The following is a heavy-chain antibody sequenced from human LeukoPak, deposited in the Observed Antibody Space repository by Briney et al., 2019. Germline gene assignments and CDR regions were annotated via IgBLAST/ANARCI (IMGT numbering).Heavy chain of an antibody. J-gene: IGHJ4*02. V-gene: IGHV4-39*01. Sequence: PSETLSLTCTVSGGSISSSSYYWGWIRQPPGKGLEWIGSIYYSGSTYYNPSLKSRVTISVDTSKNQFSLKLSPVTAADTAVYYCARHVTPWLNDYWGQGTLVTVSS. D-gene: IGHD5-12*01. CDR3: ARHVTPWLNDY. CDR1: GGSISSSSYY. CDR2: IYYSGST.